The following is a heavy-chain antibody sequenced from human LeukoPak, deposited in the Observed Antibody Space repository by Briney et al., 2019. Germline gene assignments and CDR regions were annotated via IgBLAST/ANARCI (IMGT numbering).Heavy chain of an antibody. D-gene: IGHD3-3*01. Sequence: ASVKVSCKASGYTFTGYDMNWVRQATGQGLEWMGWMNPNSGGTSYVQKFQGRVTMTRATSISTAYMELGSLRSADTAAYYCATDTARTTIVGVPQYMDVWGKRTTVT. J-gene: IGHJ6*03. CDR3: ATDTARTTIVGVPQYMDV. CDR2: MNPNSGGT. CDR1: GYTFTGYD. V-gene: IGHV1-2*02.